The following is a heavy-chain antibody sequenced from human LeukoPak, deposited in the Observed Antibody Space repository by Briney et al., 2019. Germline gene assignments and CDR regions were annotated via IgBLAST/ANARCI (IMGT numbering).Heavy chain of an antibody. V-gene: IGHV4-31*03. CDR3: ARVTYYDILTGYYTGYYFDY. Sequence: SQTLSLTCTVSGASISSRGDYWSWIRQHPGKVLEWIVYIYYSGSTYYNPSLKSRVTISVDTSKNQFSLKLSSVTAADTAVYYCARVTYYDILTGYYTGYYFDYWGQGTLVTVSS. D-gene: IGHD3-9*01. J-gene: IGHJ4*02. CDR2: IYYSGST. CDR1: GASISSRGDY.